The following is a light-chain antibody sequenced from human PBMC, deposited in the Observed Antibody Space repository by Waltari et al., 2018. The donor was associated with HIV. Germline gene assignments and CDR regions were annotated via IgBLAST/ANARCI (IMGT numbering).Light chain of an antibody. Sequence: QPMLTQPPSASGIPGQRVTISCSGTISNIGKNTVNWYHQFPGTAPKLLIYNNNQRPSGVLDRFSGSKSGSSASLAIRGLQSEDEADYYCASWEDRLSGQGVFGGGTRLTVL. J-gene: IGLJ3*02. CDR3: ASWEDRLSGQGV. V-gene: IGLV1-44*01. CDR1: ISNIGKNT. CDR2: NNN.